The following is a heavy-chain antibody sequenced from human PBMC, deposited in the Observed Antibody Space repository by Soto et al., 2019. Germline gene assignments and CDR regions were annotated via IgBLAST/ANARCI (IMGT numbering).Heavy chain of an antibody. V-gene: IGHV4-34*01. CDR2: INHSGST. J-gene: IGHJ4*02. Sequence: SETLSLTCAVYGGSFSEFYWTWSRQPPGKGLEWIGEINHSGSTNYNPSLKSRVAISVDTSKNQFSLNLTSVTAADTAVYYCGPRGAVADPRGYWGQGTLVTVSS. CDR1: GGSFSEFY. D-gene: IGHD6-19*01. CDR3: GPRGAVADPRGY.